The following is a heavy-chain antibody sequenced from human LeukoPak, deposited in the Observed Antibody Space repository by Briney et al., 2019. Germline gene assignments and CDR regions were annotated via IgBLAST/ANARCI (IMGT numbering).Heavy chain of an antibody. CDR1: GYSLTSYW. Sequence: GESLKISCKGSGYSLTSYWIGWVRQMPGKGLEWMGIIYPGDSDTRYSPSFQGQVTISADKSISTAYLQWSSLKASDTAMYYCARLPITMVRGVPEWGPWFDPWGQGTLVTVSS. D-gene: IGHD3-10*01. CDR2: IYPGDSDT. V-gene: IGHV5-51*01. CDR3: ARLPITMVRGVPEWGPWFDP. J-gene: IGHJ5*02.